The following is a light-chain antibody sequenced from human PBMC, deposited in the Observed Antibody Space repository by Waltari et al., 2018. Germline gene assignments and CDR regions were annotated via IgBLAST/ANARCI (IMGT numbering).Light chain of an antibody. CDR2: DVS. V-gene: IGLV2-14*03. CDR3: SSYTATRHYV. J-gene: IGLJ1*01. Sequence: QSALTQPASVSGSPGQSITISCTGTSSDVGGYNFVSWYQQYPGKAPKLVIYDVSARPSGASDRFSGSKSGTTASLVISGLQPEDEADYYCSSYTATRHYVFGTGTKVTVL. CDR1: SSDVGGYNF.